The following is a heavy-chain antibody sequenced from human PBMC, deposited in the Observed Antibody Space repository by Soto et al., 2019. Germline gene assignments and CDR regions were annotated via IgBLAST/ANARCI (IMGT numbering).Heavy chain of an antibody. CDR1: TFTXCSYV. CDR3: AKAYGSGSYSYLFAY. D-gene: IGHD3-10*01. V-gene: IGHV3-23*01. J-gene: IGHJ4*01. CDR2: ISAGGGGT. Sequence: PGGSLRLSCAASTFTXCSYVMSWVCQATGKGLEWVSTISAGGGGTYYADSVKGRFTISRDNSKNTLYLQMNSLSAGDSAVYYCAKAYGSGSYSYLFAYWGHGTLVTVSS.